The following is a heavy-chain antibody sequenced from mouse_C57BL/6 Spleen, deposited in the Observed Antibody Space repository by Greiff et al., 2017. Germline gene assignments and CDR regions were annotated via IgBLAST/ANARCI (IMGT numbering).Heavy chain of an antibody. V-gene: IGHV1-69*01. Sequence: QVPLPQPGAELVMPGASVKLSCKASVYTFSLYWMHWVTQTPGQGLEWIGEIDPSDSYTTYNQMFKDKSTLTVDKSSSTDYMQLSSLTCEDSAVYDCARSGGSSYGASYWYFDVWGTGTTVTVSS. J-gene: IGHJ1*03. CDR2: IDPSDSYT. CDR3: ARSGGSSYGASYWYFDV. CDR1: VYTFSLYW. D-gene: IGHD1-1*01.